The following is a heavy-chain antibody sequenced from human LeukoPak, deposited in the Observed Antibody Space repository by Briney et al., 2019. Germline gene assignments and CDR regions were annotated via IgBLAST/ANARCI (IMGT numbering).Heavy chain of an antibody. Sequence: GGSLRLSCAASGFTVSSNYMIWVRQAPGKGLEWVSVIYSAGSTYYADSVKGRFTISRDDSRNTLYLQMNSLRAEDTAVYYCARDGTTVDFWGQGTLVTVSS. J-gene: IGHJ4*02. V-gene: IGHV3-66*01. CDR3: ARDGTTVDF. CDR2: IYSAGST. CDR1: GFTVSSNY. D-gene: IGHD4-17*01.